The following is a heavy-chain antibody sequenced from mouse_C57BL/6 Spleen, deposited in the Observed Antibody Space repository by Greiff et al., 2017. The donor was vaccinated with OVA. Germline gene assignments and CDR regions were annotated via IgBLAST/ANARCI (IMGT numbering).Heavy chain of an antibody. V-gene: IGHV5-4*01. Sequence: DVKLVESGGGLVKPGGSLKLSCAASGFTFSSYAMSWVRQTPEKRLEWVATISDGGSYTYYPDNVKGRFTISRDNAKNNLYLQMSHLKSEDTAMYYCAREGKGFDYWGQGTTLTVSS. J-gene: IGHJ2*01. CDR1: GFTFSSYA. CDR2: ISDGGSYT. CDR3: AREGKGFDY.